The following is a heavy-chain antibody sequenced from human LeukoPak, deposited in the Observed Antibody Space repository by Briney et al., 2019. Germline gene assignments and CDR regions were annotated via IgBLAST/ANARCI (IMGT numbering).Heavy chain of an antibody. V-gene: IGHV4-39*01. D-gene: IGHD3-3*01. CDR1: GDSIGSTRYY. Sequence: PSETLSLTCTVSGDSIGSTRYYWGWIRQPPGTGLEWIANIYYSGSTYYNPSLKSRVTISVDTSKNQFSLKLTSVTAADTAVYYCARQYDFWSGLNNWFDPWGQGTLVTVSS. CDR3: ARQYDFWSGLNNWFDP. J-gene: IGHJ5*02. CDR2: IYYSGST.